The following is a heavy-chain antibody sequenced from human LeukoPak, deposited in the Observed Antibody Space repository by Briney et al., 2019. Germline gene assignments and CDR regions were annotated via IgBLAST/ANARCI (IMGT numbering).Heavy chain of an antibody. J-gene: IGHJ3*02. CDR1: GGSVSSGSYY. Sequence: PSETLSLTCTVSGGSVSSGSYYWSWIRQPPGKGLEWIGYIYHSGSTYYNPSLKSRVTISVDRSKNQFSLKLSSVTAADTAVYYCARVSDSDAFDIWGQGTMVTVSS. CDR3: ARVSDSDAFDI. D-gene: IGHD2-21*01. CDR2: IYHSGST. V-gene: IGHV4-30-2*01.